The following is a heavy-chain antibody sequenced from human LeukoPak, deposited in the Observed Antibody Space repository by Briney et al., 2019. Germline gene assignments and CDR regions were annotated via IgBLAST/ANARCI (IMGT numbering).Heavy chain of an antibody. CDR2: IYHSGST. CDR3: ARAATGPAAFYFDY. J-gene: IGHJ4*02. D-gene: IGHD6-13*01. CDR1: GGSISSSNW. V-gene: IGHV4-4*02. Sequence: SETLSLTCAVSGGSISSSNWWSWVRQPPGKGLEWIGEIYHSGSTNYNPSLKSRVTISVDKSKNQFSLKLSSVTAADTAVYYCARAATGPAAFYFDYWGQGTLVTVSS.